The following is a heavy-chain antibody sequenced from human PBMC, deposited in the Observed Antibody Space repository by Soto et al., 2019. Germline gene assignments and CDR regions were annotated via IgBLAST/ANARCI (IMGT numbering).Heavy chain of an antibody. CDR2: INSASTDI. V-gene: IGHV3-21*01. D-gene: IGHD3-3*01. CDR1: GFTFTSYS. Sequence: GGSLRLSCAASGFTFTSYSFNWVRQAPGKGLEWVSSINSASTDIHYADSVRGRFTISRDNAENSLYLQMNNLGAEDTAVYYCAREQGFFEWLLYEPIDYWGQGTLVTVSS. CDR3: AREQGFFEWLLYEPIDY. J-gene: IGHJ4*02.